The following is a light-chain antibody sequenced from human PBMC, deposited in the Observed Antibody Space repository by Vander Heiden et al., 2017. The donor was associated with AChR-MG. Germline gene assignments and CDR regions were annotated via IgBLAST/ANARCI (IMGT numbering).Light chain of an antibody. CDR2: GAS. J-gene: IGKJ3*01. CDR1: PSVLYSSNNKNY. CDR3: QQYYSTPFT. Sequence: DIVMTQSPDSLAVPLGQRATITCQSSPSVLYSSNNKNYLAWYQQKPGQPPKLLIYGASTRESGVPDRFSGSGSGTDFTLTISSLQAEDVAVYYCQQYYSTPFTFGPGTKVDIK. V-gene: IGKV4-1*01.